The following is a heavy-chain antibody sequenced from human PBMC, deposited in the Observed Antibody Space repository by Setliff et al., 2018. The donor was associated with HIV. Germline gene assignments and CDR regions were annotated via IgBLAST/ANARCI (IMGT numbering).Heavy chain of an antibody. CDR3: ARDRGAYDFWTSDNYYMGV. CDR1: RYTFSTYA. CDR2: INAANGDT. D-gene: IGHD3-3*01. J-gene: IGHJ6*03. V-gene: IGHV1-3*01. Sequence: ASVKVSCKASRYTFSTYAFHWVRQAPGQRLEWMGWINAANGDTKYSQKFQGRVTITRDKSASTAYMELSSLRFEDTAVYYCARDRGAYDFWTSDNYYMGVWGNGTTVTVSS.